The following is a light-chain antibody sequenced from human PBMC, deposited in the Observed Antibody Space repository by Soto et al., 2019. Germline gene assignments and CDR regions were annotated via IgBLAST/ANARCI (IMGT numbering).Light chain of an antibody. CDR2: GAS. V-gene: IGKV3D-15*02. J-gene: IGKJ1*01. CDR3: HLYNILSRP. Sequence: EKVKMKCPAERSVWPGDRASLSCRASQSVSSDLAWYHQKPGQAPRLLIYGASTRATGIPARFSGSGSGTEFTLTICSLESQAFAVYYSHLYNILSRPFAQGTKVDIK. CDR1: QSVSSD.